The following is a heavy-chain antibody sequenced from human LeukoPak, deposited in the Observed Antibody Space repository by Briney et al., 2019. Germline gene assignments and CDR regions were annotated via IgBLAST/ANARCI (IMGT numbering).Heavy chain of an antibody. CDR1: GYTFTSYD. V-gene: IGHV1-8*01. CDR3: ARGYCSGGSCCVGDHFDY. CDR2: MNPNSGNT. Sequence: GASVKVSCKASGYTFTSYDINWVRQATGQGLEWMGWMNPNSGNTGYAQKFQGRVTMTRNTSISTAYMEPSSLRSEDTAVYYCARGYCSGGSCCVGDHFDYWGQGTLVTVSS. J-gene: IGHJ4*02. D-gene: IGHD2-15*01.